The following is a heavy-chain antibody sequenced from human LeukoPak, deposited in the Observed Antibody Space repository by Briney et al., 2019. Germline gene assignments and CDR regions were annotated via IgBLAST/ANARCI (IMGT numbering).Heavy chain of an antibody. J-gene: IGHJ4*02. CDR1: GYTLTGYY. D-gene: IGHD6-13*01. Sequence: GASVKVSCKASGYTLTGYYMHWVRQAPGQGLEWMGWINPNSGGTNYAQKFQGRVTMARDTSISTAYMELSRLKSDDTAVYYCARDLGYTTSCWGQGTLVTVSS. V-gene: IGHV1-2*02. CDR2: INPNSGGT. CDR3: ARDLGYTTSC.